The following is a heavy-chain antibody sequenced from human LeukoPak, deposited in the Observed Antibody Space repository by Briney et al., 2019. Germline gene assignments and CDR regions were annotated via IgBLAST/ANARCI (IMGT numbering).Heavy chain of an antibody. CDR1: GFTFSSYG. CDR3: AKSAGSSFNYYMDV. V-gene: IGHV3-30*02. Sequence: GGSLRLSCAASGFTFSSYGMHWVRQAPGKGLEWVAFIRYDGSNKYYADSVKGRFTISGDNSKNTLYLQMNSLRAEDTAVYYCAKSAGSSFNYYMDVWGKGTTVTVSS. CDR2: IRYDGSNK. J-gene: IGHJ6*03. D-gene: IGHD6-6*01.